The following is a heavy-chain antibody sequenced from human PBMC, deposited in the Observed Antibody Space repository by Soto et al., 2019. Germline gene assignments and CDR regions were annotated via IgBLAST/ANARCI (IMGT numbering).Heavy chain of an antibody. V-gene: IGHV3-74*01. D-gene: IGHD4-4*01. Sequence: GGSLRLSCAASRFTLSGYWMHWVRQAPGKGLVWVSRINSDGSSTNYADSVRGRFTISRDSAKNTLFLQMNSLRAADTAVYYCARGENYSNYFDSWGQGTLVTVSS. CDR2: INSDGSST. J-gene: IGHJ4*02. CDR3: ARGENYSNYFDS. CDR1: RFTLSGYW.